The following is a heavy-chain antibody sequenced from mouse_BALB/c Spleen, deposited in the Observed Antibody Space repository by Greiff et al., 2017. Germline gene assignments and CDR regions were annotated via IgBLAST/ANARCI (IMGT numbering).Heavy chain of an antibody. Sequence: QVQLQQSGAELVRPGTSVKVSCKASGYAFTNYLIEWVKQRPGQGLEWIGVINPGSGGTNYNEKFKGKATFTADTSSNTAYMQLSSLTSEDSAVYYCAQGYYYGSSWYFDVWGAGTTVTVSS. J-gene: IGHJ1*01. CDR3: AQGYYYGSSWYFDV. V-gene: IGHV1-54*02. D-gene: IGHD1-1*01. CDR1: GYAFTNYL. CDR2: INPGSGGT.